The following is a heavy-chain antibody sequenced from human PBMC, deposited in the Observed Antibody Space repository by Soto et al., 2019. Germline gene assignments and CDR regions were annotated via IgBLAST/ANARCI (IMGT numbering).Heavy chain of an antibody. CDR2: IIPICGTA. V-gene: IGHV1-69*01. J-gene: IGHJ3*02. Sequence: QVQLVQSGAEVKKPGSSVKVSCKASGGTFSSYAISWVRQAPGQGLEWMGGIIPICGTANHAQKFQGRVTITADESTSTADMELSSLRSEDTAVYYWASPVGATSLADAFDIWGQGTMVTVSS. CDR1: GGTFSSYA. D-gene: IGHD1-26*01. CDR3: ASPVGATSLADAFDI.